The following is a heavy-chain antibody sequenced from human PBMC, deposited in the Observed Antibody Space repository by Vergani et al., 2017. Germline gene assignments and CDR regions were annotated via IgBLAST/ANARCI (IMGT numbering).Heavy chain of an antibody. CDR1: GYTFTDSF. D-gene: IGHD2-2*01. CDR2: INPNSGGT. J-gene: IGHJ4*02. V-gene: IGHV1-2*02. CDR3: ARVGTSSNRDYFDY. Sequence: QVQLVQSGAEVKKPGASVKVSCKVSGYTFTDSFMHWVRQAPGQGLEWMGWINPNSGGTNYAQKFQGRVTMTRDTSISTAYMELSNLRSDDTAVYYCARVGTSSNRDYFDYWGQGTLVTVSS.